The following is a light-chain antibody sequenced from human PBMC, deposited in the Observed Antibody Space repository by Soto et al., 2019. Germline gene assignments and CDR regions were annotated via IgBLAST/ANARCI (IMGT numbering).Light chain of an antibody. J-gene: IGLJ1*01. CDR2: EVS. Sequence: QSALTQPASVAGSLGQSITISCTGTSSDVGGYNYVFWYQQLPGKAPRLMIYEVSNRPSGVSNRFSGSKSGNTASLTISGLQAEDEADYYCSSYTSSSTYVFGTGTKVTVL. V-gene: IGLV2-14*01. CDR3: SSYTSSSTYV. CDR1: SSDVGGYNY.